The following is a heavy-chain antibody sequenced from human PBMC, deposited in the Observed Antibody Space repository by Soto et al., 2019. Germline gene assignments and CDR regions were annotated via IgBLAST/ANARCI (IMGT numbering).Heavy chain of an antibody. Sequence: LSLTCTVSGDSLNSGGHYWSWIRQHPGKGLEWIGHIYDSVNTYYSPSLRSRVTISADMSKNQFSLNLRSVTAADTAVYYCARVDHRGYFAILTDYWGQGTLVTVSS. V-gene: IGHV4-31*03. CDR2: IYDSVNT. CDR3: ARVDHRGYFAILTDY. CDR1: GDSLNSGGHY. J-gene: IGHJ4*02. D-gene: IGHD3-9*01.